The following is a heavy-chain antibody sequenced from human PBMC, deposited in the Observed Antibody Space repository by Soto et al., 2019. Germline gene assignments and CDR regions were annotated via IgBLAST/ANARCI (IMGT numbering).Heavy chain of an antibody. CDR1: GFTVSSNY. J-gene: IGHJ4*02. V-gene: IGHV3-53*01. CDR3: ARGLGREYLDNRGYFHLDY. D-gene: IGHD3-22*01. CDR2: LYPDGRA. Sequence: LRLSCAASGFTVSSNYLTWVRQAPGKGLKWVSVLYPDGRAYYADSVKGRFTISTDNSKNSVYLQMSTLRAEDTAVYYCARGLGREYLDNRGYFHLDYWGPGTMVTVYS.